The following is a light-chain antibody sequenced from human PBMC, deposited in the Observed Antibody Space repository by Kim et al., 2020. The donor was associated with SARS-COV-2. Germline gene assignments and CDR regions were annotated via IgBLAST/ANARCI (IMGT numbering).Light chain of an antibody. J-gene: IGKJ3*01. V-gene: IGKV1-12*01. CDR3: QQANSFPFT. Sequence: DIQMTQSPYAVSASVGDRVTITCRASQDISSRLAWYQQKPGKAPKLLIYAAASLQSGVPSRFSGSGSGTDFTLTISSLQPEDFAAYDCQQANSFPFTFGPGTKVDIK. CDR1: QDISSR. CDR2: AAA.